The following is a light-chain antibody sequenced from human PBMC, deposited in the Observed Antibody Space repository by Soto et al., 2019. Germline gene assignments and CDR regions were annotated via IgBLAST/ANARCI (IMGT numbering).Light chain of an antibody. V-gene: IGLV2-14*01. Sequence: QSALTQPASVSGSPGQSITISCTGTSSDVGAYNYVSWYQQHPGKAPKLMIYEVSYRPSGVSDRFSGSRSGNTASLTISGLQAEDESDYYCSSYAGSYTYVFGTGTKLTVL. CDR1: SSDVGAYNY. J-gene: IGLJ1*01. CDR2: EVS. CDR3: SSYAGSYTYV.